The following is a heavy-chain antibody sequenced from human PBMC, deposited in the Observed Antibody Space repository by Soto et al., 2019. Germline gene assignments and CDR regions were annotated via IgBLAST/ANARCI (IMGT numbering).Heavy chain of an antibody. D-gene: IGHD3-22*01. J-gene: IGHJ4*02. CDR3: ARERLTYYYDSSAYLFDY. Sequence: QVQLQESGPGLVKPSQTLSLTCTVSGGSISSSGYYWSWIRQHPGKGLEWIGNIYYSGSTYYNPSLKSRLTISLDTSKNQFSLKLSSVTAAVTAVYYCARERLTYYYDSSAYLFDYWGQGTLVTVSS. CDR1: GGSISSSGYY. CDR2: IYYSGST. V-gene: IGHV4-31*03.